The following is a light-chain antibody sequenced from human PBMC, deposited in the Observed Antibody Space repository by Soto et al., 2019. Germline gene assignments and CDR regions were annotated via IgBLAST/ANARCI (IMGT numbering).Light chain of an antibody. Sequence: EIVFTQSPGTLSLSPGERATLSCRARQSVPKIYLAWYQHKPVQAPTLLVYGASSRATGIPDRFSGSGSGTDFTLTISRLEPEDFAVYYCQQYATSPLTFGGGTRVEIK. J-gene: IGKJ4*01. CDR2: GAS. V-gene: IGKV3-20*01. CDR1: QSVPKIY. CDR3: QQYATSPLT.